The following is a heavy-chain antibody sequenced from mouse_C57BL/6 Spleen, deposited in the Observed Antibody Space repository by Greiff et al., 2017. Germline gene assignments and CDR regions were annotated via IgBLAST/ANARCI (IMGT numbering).Heavy chain of an antibody. CDR2: IHPSDSDT. D-gene: IGHD1-1*01. J-gene: IGHJ2*01. CDR3: APLYYFSPGFAY. Sequence: QVQLQQPGAELVKPGASVKVSCKASGYTFTSYWMHWVKQRPGQGLEWIGRIHPSDSDTNYNQKFKGKATLTVDKAYSTAYMQLSSLTSEDSAVYYCAPLYYFSPGFAYWGQGTPLTVSS. V-gene: IGHV1-74*01. CDR1: GYTFTSYW.